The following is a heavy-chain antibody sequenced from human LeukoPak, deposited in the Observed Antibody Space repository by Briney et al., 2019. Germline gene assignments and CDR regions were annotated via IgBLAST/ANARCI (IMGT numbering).Heavy chain of an antibody. V-gene: IGHV3-9*01. D-gene: IGHD6-25*01. Sequence: GGSLRLSCAASGFTFDNYAMHWVRQAPGKGLEWVSGISWNSGSIGYADSVKGRFTISRDNAKNSLYLQMNSLRAEDTALYYCAKDVGSGSDYYYYGMDVWGQGTTVTVSS. J-gene: IGHJ6*02. CDR2: ISWNSGSI. CDR3: AKDVGSGSDYYYYGMDV. CDR1: GFTFDNYA.